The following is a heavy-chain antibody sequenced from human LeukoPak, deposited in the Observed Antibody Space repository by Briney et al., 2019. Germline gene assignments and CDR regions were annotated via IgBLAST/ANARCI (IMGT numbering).Heavy chain of an antibody. D-gene: IGHD5-18*01. J-gene: IGHJ4*02. V-gene: IGHV3-23*01. Sequence: PAGSLRLSCAASGFTFSSYAMSWVRQAPGKGLEWVSAISGSGGSTYYADSVKGRFTIPRDNSKNTLYLQMNSLRAEDTAVYYCAKAHGYSYGYAYYWGQGTLVTVSS. CDR1: GFTFSSYA. CDR3: AKAHGYSYGYAYY. CDR2: ISGSGGST.